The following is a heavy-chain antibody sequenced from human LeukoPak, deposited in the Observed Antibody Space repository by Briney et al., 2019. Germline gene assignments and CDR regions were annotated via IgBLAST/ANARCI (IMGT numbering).Heavy chain of an antibody. D-gene: IGHD3-16*01. J-gene: IGHJ3*02. CDR3: AKDRDDYVWGSYLGAFDI. Sequence: GGSLRLSCAASGFTFSSYSMNWVRQAPGKGLEWVSSISSSSSYIYYADSVKGRFTISRDNAKNSLYLQMNSLRAEDTAVFYCAKDRDDYVWGSYLGAFDIWGQGTMVTVSS. CDR1: GFTFSSYS. V-gene: IGHV3-21*04. CDR2: ISSSSSYI.